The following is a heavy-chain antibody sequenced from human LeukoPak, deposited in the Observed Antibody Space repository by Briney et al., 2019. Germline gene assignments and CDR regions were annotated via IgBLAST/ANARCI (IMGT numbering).Heavy chain of an antibody. J-gene: IGHJ4*02. D-gene: IGHD2-2*01. CDR3: ARGLFGGFAAAPFDH. Sequence: GSSVKVSCKASGGTFDNYAVSWVREAPGLGLEWMGRIIPMLGKTNSAQKFQDRVTITADTSTDTAYMELTNLRSDDTAVYFCARGLFGGFAAAPFDHWGQGTLVTVS. CDR2: IIPMLGKT. V-gene: IGHV1-69*04. CDR1: GGTFDNYA.